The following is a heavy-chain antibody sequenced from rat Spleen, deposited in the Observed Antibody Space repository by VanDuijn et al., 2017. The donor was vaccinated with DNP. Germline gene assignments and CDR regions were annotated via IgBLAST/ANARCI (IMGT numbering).Heavy chain of an antibody. CDR1: GFTFSAYY. V-gene: IGHV5-22*01. CDR3: LRWNSGHFDY. D-gene: IGHD4-3*01. Sequence: EVQLVESGGGLVQPGRSLKLSCAASGFTFSAYYMAWVRQAPAKGLEWVAYIGSPAYAPYYAYSVKCRFTISRDNAKSTLYLQMNTLRSEDMATYYCLRWNSGHFDYWGQGVMVTVSS. CDR2: IGSPAYAP. J-gene: IGHJ2*01.